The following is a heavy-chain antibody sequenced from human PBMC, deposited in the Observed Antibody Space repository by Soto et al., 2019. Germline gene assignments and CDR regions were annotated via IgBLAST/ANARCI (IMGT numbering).Heavy chain of an antibody. J-gene: IGHJ5*02. V-gene: IGHV1-18*01. Sequence: ASVKVSCKASGYTFTSYGISWVRQAPGQGLEWMGWVSAYNGNTNYAQKLQGRVTMTTDTSTSTAYMELRSLRSDDTAVYYCARDRYYDFWSGYSRWFDPWGQGTLVTVSS. CDR2: VSAYNGNT. D-gene: IGHD3-3*01. CDR1: GYTFTSYG. CDR3: ARDRYYDFWSGYSRWFDP.